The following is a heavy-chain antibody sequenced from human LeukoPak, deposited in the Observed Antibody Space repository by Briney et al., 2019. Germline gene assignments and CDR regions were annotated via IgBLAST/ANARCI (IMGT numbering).Heavy chain of an antibody. CDR2: NNDSGSS. V-gene: IGHV4-34*01. D-gene: IGHD6-19*01. J-gene: IGHJ6*03. CDR1: GGSFSGHY. CDR3: ARGRRQWLVPRSDYYFYMDV. Sequence: SETLSLTCGVYGGSFSGHYWSWIRQSPGKGLEWIGENNDSGSSNYNPSLKSRVTISVDTSRNQFSLKLNSVTAADTALYYCARGRRQWLVPRSDYYFYMDVWGTGTTVTVSS.